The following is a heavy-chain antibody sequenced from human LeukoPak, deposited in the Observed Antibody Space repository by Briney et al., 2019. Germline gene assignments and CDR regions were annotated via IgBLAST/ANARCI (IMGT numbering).Heavy chain of an antibody. D-gene: IGHD1-26*01. CDR3: AKVIVGATPGDAFDI. CDR2: ISYDGSNK. Sequence: GGSLRLSCAASGFTFSSYAMHWVRQAPGKGLEWVAVISYDGSNKYYADSVKGRFTISRDNSKNTLYLQMNSLRAEDTAVYYCAKVIVGATPGDAFDIWGQGTMVTVSS. V-gene: IGHV3-30-3*01. J-gene: IGHJ3*02. CDR1: GFTFSSYA.